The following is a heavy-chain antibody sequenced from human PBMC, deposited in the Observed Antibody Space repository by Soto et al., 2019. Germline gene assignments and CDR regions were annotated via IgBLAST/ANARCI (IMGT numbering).Heavy chain of an antibody. CDR1: GGSFSGYY. CDR2: INHSGST. J-gene: IGHJ3*02. D-gene: IGHD3-9*01. CDR3: ARYFDWTSGFDI. V-gene: IGHV4-34*01. Sequence: SETLSLTCAVYGGSFSGYYWSWIRQPPGKGLEWIGEINHSGSTNHNPSLKSRVTISVDTSKNQFSLKLSSVTAADTAIYYCARYFDWTSGFDIWGQGTMVTVSS.